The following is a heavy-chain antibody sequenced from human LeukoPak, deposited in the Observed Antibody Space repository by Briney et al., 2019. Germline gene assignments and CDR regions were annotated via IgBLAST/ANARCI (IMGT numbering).Heavy chain of an antibody. CDR3: ARDTSSGWYRYFDY. CDR1: GGSISSHY. J-gene: IGHJ4*02. D-gene: IGHD6-19*01. V-gene: IGHV4-59*11. CDR2: IYYSGST. Sequence: SETLSLTCTVSGGSISSHYWSWIRQPPGKGLEWIGYIYYSGSTNYNPSLKSRVTISVDTSKNQFSLKLSSVTAADTAVYYCARDTSSGWYRYFDYWGQGTLVTVSS.